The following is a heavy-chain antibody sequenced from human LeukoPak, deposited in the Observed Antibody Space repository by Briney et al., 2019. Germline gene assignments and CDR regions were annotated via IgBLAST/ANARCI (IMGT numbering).Heavy chain of an antibody. CDR1: GFTFSDYY. Sequence: GGSLRLSCAASGFTFSDYYMSWIRQAPGKGLEWVSYISSSGSTIYYADSVKGRFTISRDNAKNSLYLQMNSPRAEDTAVYYCARDRYGDYGYYYYYYGMDVWGQGTTVTVSS. CDR2: ISSSGSTI. J-gene: IGHJ6*02. D-gene: IGHD4-17*01. CDR3: ARDRYGDYGYYYYYYGMDV. V-gene: IGHV3-11*01.